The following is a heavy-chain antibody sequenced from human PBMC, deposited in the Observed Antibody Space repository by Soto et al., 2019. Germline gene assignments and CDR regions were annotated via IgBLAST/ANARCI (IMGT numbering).Heavy chain of an antibody. CDR1: GGTFSSYT. D-gene: IGHD1-7*01. Sequence: GASVKVSCKASGGTFSSYTISWVRQAPGQGLEWMGRIIPILGIANYAQKFQGRVTITADKSTSTAYMELSSLRSEDTAVYYCAREELELSPTGPFDPWGQGTLVTVSS. J-gene: IGHJ5*02. CDR3: AREELELSPTGPFDP. CDR2: IIPILGIA. V-gene: IGHV1-69*04.